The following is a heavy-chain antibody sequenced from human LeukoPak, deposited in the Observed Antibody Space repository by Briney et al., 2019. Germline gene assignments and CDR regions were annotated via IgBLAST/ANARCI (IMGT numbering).Heavy chain of an antibody. V-gene: IGHV4-30-2*05. CDR2: IYHSGTT. D-gene: IGHD2-15*01. CDR3: ARVQYCSGGSCHNLRLFGQ. Sequence: SETLSLTCSVSGGSISSGGYYWSWIRQPPGKGLEWIGHIYHSGTTYYNPSVKSRMTISVDTSKNQFSLNLRSVTAVDTAVYYCARVQYCSGGSCHNLRLFGQWGQGTLVTVSS. J-gene: IGHJ4*02. CDR1: GGSISSGGYY.